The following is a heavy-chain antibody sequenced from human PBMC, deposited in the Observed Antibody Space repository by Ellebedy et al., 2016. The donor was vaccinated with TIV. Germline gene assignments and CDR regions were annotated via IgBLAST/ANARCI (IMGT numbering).Heavy chain of an antibody. CDR3: VRDSGSGLN. Sequence: GESLKISXATSGFTFDTHSMNWVRQAPGKGLVWVASISRSSSFIYYADSVKGRFTIPRDNAKSSLYLQLNSLRVEDTAVYYCVRDSGSGLNWGQGTLVTVSS. CDR2: ISRSSSFI. J-gene: IGHJ4*02. D-gene: IGHD3-10*01. CDR1: GFTFDTHS. V-gene: IGHV3-21*06.